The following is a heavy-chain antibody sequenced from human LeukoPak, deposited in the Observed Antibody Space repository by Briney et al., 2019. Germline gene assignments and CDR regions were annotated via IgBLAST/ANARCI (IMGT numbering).Heavy chain of an antibody. CDR1: GGSISSYY. CDR2: IYYSGST. Sequence: PSETLSLTCTVSGGSISSYYWSWIRQPPGKGLEWIGYIYYSGSTNYNPSLKSRVTISVDTSKNQFSLKLSSVTAADTAVYYCARDRRGVGGVFNDYWGQGTLVTVSS. D-gene: IGHD1-26*01. CDR3: ARDRRGVGGVFNDY. V-gene: IGHV4-59*01. J-gene: IGHJ4*02.